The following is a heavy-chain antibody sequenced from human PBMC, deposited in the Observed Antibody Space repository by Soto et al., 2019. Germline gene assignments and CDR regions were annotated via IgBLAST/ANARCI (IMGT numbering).Heavy chain of an antibody. CDR3: ARVVGATQMDFDY. D-gene: IGHD1-26*01. CDR1: GFTFSSYL. V-gene: IGHV3-7*01. Sequence: LRLSCAASGFTFSSYLMTWVRQAPGKGLEWVANIKQDGSEKYYVDSVRGRFTMSRDNAKNSLYPQMNSLRAEDTAVYYCARVVGATQMDFDYWGQGTLVTVSS. CDR2: IKQDGSEK. J-gene: IGHJ4*02.